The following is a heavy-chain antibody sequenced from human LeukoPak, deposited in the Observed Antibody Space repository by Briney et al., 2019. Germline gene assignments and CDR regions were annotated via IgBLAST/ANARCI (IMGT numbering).Heavy chain of an antibody. D-gene: IGHD3-10*01. CDR1: GGSISTYY. Sequence: PSETLSLTCTVSGGSISTYYWSWIRQPPGKGLEWIGYIYYTGSTNYNPSLKSRVTISVDTSKNQFSLKLSSVTAADTAVYYCARVYGGFGAQYWYFDLWGRGTLVTVSS. J-gene: IGHJ2*01. V-gene: IGHV4-59*01. CDR2: IYYTGST. CDR3: ARVYGGFGAQYWYFDL.